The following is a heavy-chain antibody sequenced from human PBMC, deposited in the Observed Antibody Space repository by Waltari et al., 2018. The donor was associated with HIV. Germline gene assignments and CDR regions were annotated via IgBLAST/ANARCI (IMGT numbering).Heavy chain of an antibody. CDR2: LGPDGNTR. CDR1: GFTLTDYA. CDR3: ARQGNTGTYFGGHR. V-gene: IGHV3-33*01. D-gene: IGHD3-10*01. J-gene: IGHJ4*02. Sequence: QVHLVESGGTVVQPGKSLRLSCVTDGFTLTDYAMSWFRQTPGAGLQWVAILGPDGNTRFYAPFVGGRFSISRDNTKKTVFLQMRALRADDTGVYFCARQGNTGTYFGGHRWGRGT.